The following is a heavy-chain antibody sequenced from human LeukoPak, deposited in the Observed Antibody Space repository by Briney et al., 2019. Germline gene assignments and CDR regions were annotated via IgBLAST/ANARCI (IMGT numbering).Heavy chain of an antibody. Sequence: GGSLRLSCLASGFTFKNYAFHWVRQAPGTGLDWLAVVSNDGNSKFYADSVKGRFTISRDNSENTVHLQMNSLRPEDTAVYYCATGVACFDYWGRGTLVTVSS. CDR2: VSNDGNSK. CDR1: GFTFKNYA. J-gene: IGHJ4*02. CDR3: ATGVACFDY. V-gene: IGHV3-30*14.